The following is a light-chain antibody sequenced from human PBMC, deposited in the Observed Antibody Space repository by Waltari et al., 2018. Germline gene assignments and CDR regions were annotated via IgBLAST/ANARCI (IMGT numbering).Light chain of an antibody. J-gene: IGLJ3*02. CDR2: EVN. CDR3: GSYAGSTGWV. V-gene: IGLV2-8*01. CDR1: SSDIGGYNH. Sequence: QSALTQPPSASGSPGQSVTISCTGTSSDIGGYNHVSWYQQYPGKAPKLMIYEVNKPPSGVPDRFSGSKAGNTASLIVSGLQADDEADYHCGSYAGSTGWVFGGGTKLTVL.